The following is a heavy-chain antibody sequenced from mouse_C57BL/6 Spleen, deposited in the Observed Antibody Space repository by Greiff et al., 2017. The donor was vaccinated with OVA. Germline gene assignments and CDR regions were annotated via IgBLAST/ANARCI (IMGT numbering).Heavy chain of an antibody. CDR1: GYSFTSYY. CDR3: APIYYDYDDYAMDY. J-gene: IGHJ4*01. CDR2: IYPGSGNT. V-gene: IGHV1-66*01. D-gene: IGHD2-4*01. Sequence: QVQLQQSGPELVKPGASVKISCKASGYSFTSYYIHWVKQRPGQGLEWIGWIYPGSGNTKYHEKFKGKATLTADTSSSTAYMQLSSLTSEDSAVYYCAPIYYDYDDYAMDYWGQGTSVTVSS.